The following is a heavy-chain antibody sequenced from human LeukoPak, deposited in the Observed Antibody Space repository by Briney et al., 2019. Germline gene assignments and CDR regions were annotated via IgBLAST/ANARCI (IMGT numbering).Heavy chain of an antibody. J-gene: IGHJ6*02. Sequence: GASVKVSCKTSGYTFTGNYMHWVRQAPGQGLEWMGWINPNSGGTNYAQKFQGRVTMTRDTSISTAYMELSRLRSDDTAVYYCASQGDFRRIYYGSGSYSGFAHYGMDVWGQGTTVTVSS. D-gene: IGHD3-10*01. CDR2: INPNSGGT. CDR3: ASQGDFRRIYYGSGSYSGFAHYGMDV. V-gene: IGHV1-2*02. CDR1: GYTFTGNY.